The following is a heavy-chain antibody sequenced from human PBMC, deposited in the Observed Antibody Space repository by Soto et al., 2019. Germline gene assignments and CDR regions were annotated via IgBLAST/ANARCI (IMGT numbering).Heavy chain of an antibody. CDR1: AAPVTPYY. D-gene: IGHD3-10*01. Sequence: QVQLQAPGPALAQPSATLPLTSTASAAPVTPYYSTWIRQPPGKGLEWLGYILYTGNTNYNPSLKSRVTMSVDTSKNQVSLKLSAVTAADTAVYFCARAAYGSGSYYAPYYYYAMDVWGQGTTVTVSS. CDR3: ARAAYGSGSYYAPYYYYAMDV. CDR2: ILYTGNT. V-gene: IGHV4-59*02. J-gene: IGHJ6*02.